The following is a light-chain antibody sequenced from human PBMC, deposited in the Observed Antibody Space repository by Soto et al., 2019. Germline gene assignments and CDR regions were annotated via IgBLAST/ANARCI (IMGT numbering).Light chain of an antibody. Sequence: EIVMTQSPATLSVSPGERATLSCRASESVSSNLAWYQQGPGQAPRLLISGASTRATGIPARFSGSGSGTEFTLTMSSLQSEDFAVYYCQQYNKWPPTFGQGTKVDIK. CDR1: ESVSSN. V-gene: IGKV3-15*01. J-gene: IGKJ1*01. CDR3: QQYNKWPPT. CDR2: GAS.